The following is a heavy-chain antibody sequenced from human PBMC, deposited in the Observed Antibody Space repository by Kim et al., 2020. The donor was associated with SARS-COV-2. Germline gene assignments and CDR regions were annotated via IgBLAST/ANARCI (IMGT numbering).Heavy chain of an antibody. CDR2: ISGSISGSDDTT. Sequence: GGSLRLSCAASGFTFSAYAMSWVCQAPGKGLEWVSGISGSISGSDDTTYYADSVKGRFIISRDNSKNTLHLQMNSLRAEDTAVYYCAKHFGSSGSEFQHWGQGTLVTVSS. D-gene: IGHD3-22*01. CDR1: GFTFSAYA. J-gene: IGHJ1*01. V-gene: IGHV3-23*01. CDR3: AKHFGSSGSEFQH.